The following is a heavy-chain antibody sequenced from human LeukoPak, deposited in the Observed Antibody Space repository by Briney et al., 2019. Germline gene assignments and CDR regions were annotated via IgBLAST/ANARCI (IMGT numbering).Heavy chain of an antibody. CDR3: ARSGKKGVAANLGGANWSDP. CDR2: IWYDGSNK. CDR1: GFTFSSYG. Sequence: GGSLRLSCAASGFTFSSYGMHWVRQAPGKGLEWVAVIWYDGSNKYYADSVKGRFTISRDNSKNTLYLQMNSLRAEDTAVYYCARSGKKGVAANLGGANWSDPWDQGTRVPVSS. D-gene: IGHD6-19*01. V-gene: IGHV3-33*01. J-gene: IGHJ5*02.